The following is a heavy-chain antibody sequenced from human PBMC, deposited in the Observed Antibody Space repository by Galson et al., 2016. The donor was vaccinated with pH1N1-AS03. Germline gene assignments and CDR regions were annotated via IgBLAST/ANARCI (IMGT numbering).Heavy chain of an antibody. CDR1: GFSLSTTSVG. Sequence: PALVKPTQTLTLTCTFSGFSLSTTSVGVGWIRQPPGKALEWLALIYWNDAKRYSPSLKCRLTITKDTSRNQVVLTMTNVDPVDTATYYCTHAGTGYNGSWTCFDYWGQGTPVTVSS. D-gene: IGHD6-13*01. CDR3: THAGTGYNGSWTCFDY. V-gene: IGHV2-5*01. J-gene: IGHJ4*02. CDR2: IYWNDAK.